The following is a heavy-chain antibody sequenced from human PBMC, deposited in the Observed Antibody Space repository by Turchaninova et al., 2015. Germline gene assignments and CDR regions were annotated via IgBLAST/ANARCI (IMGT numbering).Heavy chain of an antibody. V-gene: IGHV2-5*02. CDR3: VQRRRSDAVIAAANWFGP. J-gene: IGHJ5*02. CDR1: GFSLSPNTVG. D-gene: IGHD6-13*01. CDR2: IYWDDTA. Sequence: QITLKESGPTLVKPTQTLTLTCTFSGFSLSPNTVGVGWISQPPGGALDWLAAIYWDDTAHYSPSLRGRLTLTKDTYKNHVVLTKTNMDPVDTATYYCVQRRRSDAVIAAANWFGPWGQGILVTVSS.